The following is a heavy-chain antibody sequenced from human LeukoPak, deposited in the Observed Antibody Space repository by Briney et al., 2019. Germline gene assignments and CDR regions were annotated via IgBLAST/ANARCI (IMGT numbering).Heavy chain of an antibody. CDR1: GGSISNFY. CDR3: AKYVSTGWFDP. V-gene: IGHV4-59*08. CDR2: IYYSGST. D-gene: IGHD5/OR15-5a*01. J-gene: IGHJ5*02. Sequence: SETLSLTCTVSGGSISNFYWSWIRQPPGKGLEWIGYIYYSGSTNYNPSLKSRVSISIDTSENQSSLKLSSVTAADTAVYYCAKYVSTGWFDPWGQGTLVTVSS.